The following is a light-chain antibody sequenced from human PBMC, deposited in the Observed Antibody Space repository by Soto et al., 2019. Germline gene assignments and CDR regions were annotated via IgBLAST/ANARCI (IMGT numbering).Light chain of an antibody. J-gene: IGKJ5*01. CDR3: QKFNTAPLT. V-gene: IGKV1-27*01. Sequence: DIQMTQSPSSLSASVGDRVTITCRASQGISVYFAWYQQKPGKVPKLLIYSASTLQSGVPSRFSGSGSGTDFTLTISSLQPEDVATYYCQKFNTAPLTFGQGTRLEI. CDR2: SAS. CDR1: QGISVY.